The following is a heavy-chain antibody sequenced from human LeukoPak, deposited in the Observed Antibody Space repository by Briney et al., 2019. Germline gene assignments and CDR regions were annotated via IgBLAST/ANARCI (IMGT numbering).Heavy chain of an antibody. CDR3: ARESLVGATDY. V-gene: IGHV3-48*04. CDR1: GFAFSSYS. Sequence: GGSLRLSCAASGFAFSSYSMNWVRQAPGKGLEWVSYISSSGSTIYYADSVKGRFTISRDNAKNSLYLQMNSLRAEDTAVYYCARESLVGATDYWGQGTLVTVSS. D-gene: IGHD1-26*01. CDR2: ISSSGSTI. J-gene: IGHJ4*02.